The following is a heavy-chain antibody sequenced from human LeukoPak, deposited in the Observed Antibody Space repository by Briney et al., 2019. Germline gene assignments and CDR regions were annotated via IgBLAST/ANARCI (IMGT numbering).Heavy chain of an antibody. CDR3: ASTGGVTIFGVVRNY. V-gene: IGHV3-7*01. J-gene: IGHJ4*02. Sequence: GGSLRLSCAASGFTFSSYWMSWVRQAPGKGLEWVANIKQDGSEKYYVDSVKGRFTISRDNAKNSLYLQMNSLRAEDTAVYYCASTGGVTIFGVVRNYWGKGTLVTVSS. CDR1: GFTFSSYW. CDR2: IKQDGSEK. D-gene: IGHD3-3*01.